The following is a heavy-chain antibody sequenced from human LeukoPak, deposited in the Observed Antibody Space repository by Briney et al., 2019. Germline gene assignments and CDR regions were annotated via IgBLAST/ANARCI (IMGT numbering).Heavy chain of an antibody. Sequence: GRSLRLSCAASGFTFSSYAMHWVRQAPAKGLEWVAVISYDGINKYCVDSVKGRFTISRDNSKNTLYLQMNSLRAEDTAVYYCARDRGYDPHYYFDYWGQGTLVTVSS. CDR2: ISYDGINK. J-gene: IGHJ4*02. CDR1: GFTFSSYA. V-gene: IGHV3-30-3*01. D-gene: IGHD5-12*01. CDR3: ARDRGYDPHYYFDY.